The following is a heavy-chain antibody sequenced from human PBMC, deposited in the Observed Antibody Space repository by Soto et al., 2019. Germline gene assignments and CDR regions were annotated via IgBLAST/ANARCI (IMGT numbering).Heavy chain of an antibody. CDR1: GYTFTGYY. D-gene: IGHD2-15*01. CDR3: AKAAGSGGSPRDGMDV. V-gene: IGHV1-2*04. J-gene: IGHJ6*02. Sequence: QVQLVQSGAEVKKPGASVKVSCKASGYTFTGYYMHWVRQAPGQGLEWMGWINPNSGGTNYAQKFQGWVTMTRDTSIRTAYMELSRLRSDDTAVYYCAKAAGSGGSPRDGMDVWGQGTTVTVSS. CDR2: INPNSGGT.